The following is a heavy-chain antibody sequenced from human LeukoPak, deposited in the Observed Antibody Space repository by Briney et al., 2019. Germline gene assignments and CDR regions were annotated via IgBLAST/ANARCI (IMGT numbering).Heavy chain of an antibody. CDR3: ARVVVVTASVYFDY. Sequence: SSETLSLTCTVSGYSISSGYYWGWIRQPPGKGLEWIGNIYHSGSTYYNPSLKSRVTISVDTSKNQFSLKLSSVTAADTAVYYCARVVVVTASVYFDYWGQGTLVTVSS. V-gene: IGHV4-38-2*02. J-gene: IGHJ4*02. CDR1: GYSISSGYY. D-gene: IGHD2-21*02. CDR2: IYHSGST.